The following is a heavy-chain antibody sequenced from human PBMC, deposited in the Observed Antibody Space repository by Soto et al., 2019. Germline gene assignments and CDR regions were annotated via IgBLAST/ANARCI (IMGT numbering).Heavy chain of an antibody. Sequence: EVQLVESGGGLIQPGGSLRLSCAATGFSVTSNYMSWVRQAPGGGLEWVSLIWPGCTTYYADSGRGRFTVSRDNSNNTVLLQMSSLRADDTAVYYCAKVGDSSDYYPAPIDSWGQGTLVTVSS. V-gene: IGHV3-53*01. CDR2: IWPGCTT. D-gene: IGHD3-22*01. J-gene: IGHJ5*01. CDR3: AKVGDSSDYYPAPIDS. CDR1: GFSVTSNY.